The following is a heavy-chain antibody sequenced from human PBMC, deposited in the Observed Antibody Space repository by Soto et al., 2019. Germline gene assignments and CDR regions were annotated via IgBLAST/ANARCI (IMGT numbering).Heavy chain of an antibody. Sequence: SVKVSCKASGGTFSSYAISWVRQAPGQGLEWMGGIIPIFGTANYAQKFQGRVTITADESTSTAYMELSSLRSEDTAVYYCARADSNFSDLYYYYGMDVWGQGTTVTVSS. D-gene: IGHD4-4*01. CDR2: IIPIFGTA. J-gene: IGHJ6*02. CDR1: GGTFSSYA. CDR3: ARADSNFSDLYYYYGMDV. V-gene: IGHV1-69*13.